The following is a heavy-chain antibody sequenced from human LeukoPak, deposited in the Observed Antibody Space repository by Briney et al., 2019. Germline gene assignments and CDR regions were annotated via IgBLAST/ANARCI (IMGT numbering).Heavy chain of an antibody. Sequence: GGSLRLSCAASGFTFSNVWLTWVRQAPGKGLEWVGRIKSRTDGGTTDYAAPVKGRFTISRDDSKNTLYLQMNSLKTEDTAVYYCTTELSVVVIITAEYFQHWGQGTLVTVSS. J-gene: IGHJ1*01. CDR1: GFTFSNVW. D-gene: IGHD3-22*01. CDR3: TTELSVVVIITAEYFQH. V-gene: IGHV3-15*01. CDR2: IKSRTDGGTT.